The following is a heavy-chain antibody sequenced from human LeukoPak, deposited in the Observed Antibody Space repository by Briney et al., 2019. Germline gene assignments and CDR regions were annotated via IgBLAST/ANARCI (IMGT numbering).Heavy chain of an antibody. J-gene: IGHJ3*02. D-gene: IGHD3-10*01. V-gene: IGHV4-39*01. CDR3: VRHGGPMVRGVDAFDI. Sequence: SETLSLTCTVSGGSISSSSYYWGWIRQPPGKGLEWIGSIYYSGSTYYNPSLKSRVTISVDTSKNQFSLKLSSVTAADTAVYYCVRHGGPMVRGVDAFDIWGQGTMVTVSS. CDR2: IYYSGST. CDR1: GGSISSSSYY.